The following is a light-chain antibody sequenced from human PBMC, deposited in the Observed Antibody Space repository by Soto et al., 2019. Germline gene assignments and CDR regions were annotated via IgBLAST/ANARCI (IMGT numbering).Light chain of an antibody. CDR1: SSDVGGYNY. CDR3: SSYAGNNIVL. Sequence: QSALTQPPSASGSPGQSVTISCTGTSSDVGGYNYVSWYQQHPGKAPKLMISDVSKRPSGVPDRFSGSKSGNTASLTVSGLQAEDEADYYCSSYAGNNIVLFGGGTKVTVL. V-gene: IGLV2-8*01. CDR2: DVS. J-gene: IGLJ2*01.